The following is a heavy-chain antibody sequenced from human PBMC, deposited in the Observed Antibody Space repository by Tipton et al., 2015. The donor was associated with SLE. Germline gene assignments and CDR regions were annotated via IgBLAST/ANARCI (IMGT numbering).Heavy chain of an antibody. CDR2: INWNGGST. CDR1: GFTFDDYG. D-gene: IGHD7-27*01. Sequence: SLRLSCAASGFTFDDYGMSWVRQAPGKGLEWVSGINWNGGSTGYADSVKGRFTISRDNSKNTLYLQMNSLRAEDTAVYYCAKEKHWALGYWGQGTLVTVSS. J-gene: IGHJ4*02. V-gene: IGHV3-20*04. CDR3: AKEKHWALGY.